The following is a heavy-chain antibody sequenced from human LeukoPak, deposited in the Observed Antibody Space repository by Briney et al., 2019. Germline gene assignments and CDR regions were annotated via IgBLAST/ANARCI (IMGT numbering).Heavy chain of an antibody. CDR3: ARDRDPGVVVPAVALMDV. Sequence: GGSLRLSCAASGFTFSSYAMHWVRQAPGKGLEWVAVISYDGSNKYYADSVKGRFTISRDNSKNTLYLQMNSLRAEDTAVYYCARDRDPGVVVPAVALMDVWGKGTTVTVSS. J-gene: IGHJ6*04. V-gene: IGHV3-30-3*01. D-gene: IGHD2-2*01. CDR2: ISYDGSNK. CDR1: GFTFSSYA.